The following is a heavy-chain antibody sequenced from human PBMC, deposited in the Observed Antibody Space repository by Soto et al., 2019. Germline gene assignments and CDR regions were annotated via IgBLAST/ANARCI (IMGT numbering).Heavy chain of an antibody. Sequence: SVKVSCKASGGTFSSYSISWVRQAPGQGLEWMGGIIPIFGTANYAQKFQGRVTITADESTSTAYMELSSLRSEDTAVYYCARVRNKVATSGPFDPWGQGTLVTVSS. D-gene: IGHD5-12*01. J-gene: IGHJ5*02. CDR1: GGTFSSYS. CDR3: ARVRNKVATSGPFDP. V-gene: IGHV1-69*13. CDR2: IIPIFGTA.